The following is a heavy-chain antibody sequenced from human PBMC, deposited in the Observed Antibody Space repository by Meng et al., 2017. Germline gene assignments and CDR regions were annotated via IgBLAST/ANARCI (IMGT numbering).Heavy chain of an antibody. CDR1: GYTFTGYY. CDR3: ARSIVATMVFDY. J-gene: IGHJ4*02. Sequence: VQPAQSGAEVKKPRASVKVSCKSSGYTFTGYYMHWVRQAPGPGLEWMGRINPNSGGTNYAQKFQGRVTKTRDTSISTAYMELSRLRSDDTAVYYCARSIVATMVFDYWGQGTLVTVSS. CDR2: INPNSGGT. V-gene: IGHV1-2*06. D-gene: IGHD5-12*01.